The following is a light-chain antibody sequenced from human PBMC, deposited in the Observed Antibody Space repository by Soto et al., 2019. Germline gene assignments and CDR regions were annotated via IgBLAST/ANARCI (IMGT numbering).Light chain of an antibody. Sequence: QSVLTQPPSASGSPGQSVTIFCTGTSSDVGAYNYLSWYQQHPGKAPKLMIYEVSKRPSGVPDRFSGSKSGNTASLTVSGLQAEDEADYYCSSYAGSNNYVFGTGTKLTVL. CDR2: EVS. CDR1: SSDVGAYNY. J-gene: IGLJ1*01. CDR3: SSYAGSNNYV. V-gene: IGLV2-8*01.